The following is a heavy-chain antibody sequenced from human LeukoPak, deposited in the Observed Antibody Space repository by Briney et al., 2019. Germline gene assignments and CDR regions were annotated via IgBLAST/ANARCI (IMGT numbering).Heavy chain of an antibody. Sequence: GTSLRLSCAASGFTFSNYAMNWVRQAPGKGLEWVAIISYHGRSVDYADSVKGRFTMSRDNSKNTLSLQMNSLRAEDTAVYYCAKDRGYCSGGNCYNQYGMDVWGQGTTVTVS. J-gene: IGHJ6*02. V-gene: IGHV3-30-3*02. CDR1: GFTFSNYA. CDR2: ISYHGRSV. CDR3: AKDRGYCSGGNCYNQYGMDV. D-gene: IGHD2-15*01.